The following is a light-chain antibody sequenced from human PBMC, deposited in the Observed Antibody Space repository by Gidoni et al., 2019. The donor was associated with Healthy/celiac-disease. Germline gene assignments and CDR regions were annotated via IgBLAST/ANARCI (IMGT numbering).Light chain of an antibody. Sequence: DIVMTQAPLALPVTPGEPASISCRSSQSLLHSNGYNYLDWYLQKPGQSPQLLIYLGSNRASGVPDRFSGSGSGTDFTLKISRVEAEDVGVYYCMQALHTPLYTFGQXTKLEIK. J-gene: IGKJ2*01. CDR1: QSLLHSNGYNY. CDR3: MQALHTPLYT. CDR2: LGS. V-gene: IGKV2-28*01.